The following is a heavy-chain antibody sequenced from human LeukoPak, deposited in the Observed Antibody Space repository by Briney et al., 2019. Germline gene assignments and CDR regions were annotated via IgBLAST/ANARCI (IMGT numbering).Heavy chain of an antibody. CDR3: ARGPPSLPGPYGMDV. V-gene: IGHV3-30-3*01. D-gene: IGHD2-2*01. J-gene: IGHJ6*02. CDR2: ISYDGSNK. CDR1: GFTFSSYA. Sequence: GGSLRLSCAASGFTFSSYAMHWVRQAPGKGLEWVAVISYDGSNKYYADSVKGRFTISRDNSKNTLYLQMNSLRAEDTAVYYCARGPPSLPGPYGMDVWGQGTTVTVSS.